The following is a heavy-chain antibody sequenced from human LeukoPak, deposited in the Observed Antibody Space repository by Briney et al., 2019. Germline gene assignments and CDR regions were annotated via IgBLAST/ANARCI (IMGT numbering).Heavy chain of an antibody. Sequence: ASVKVSCKASGGTFSSYGISWVRPAPGQGLEWMGWISAYNGNTNYAQKLQGRVTMTTDTSTSTAYMELRSLRSDDTAVYYCARKEAVAGFDYWGQGTLVTVSS. CDR3: ARKEAVAGFDY. D-gene: IGHD6-19*01. CDR2: ISAYNGNT. V-gene: IGHV1-18*01. CDR1: GGTFSSYG. J-gene: IGHJ4*02.